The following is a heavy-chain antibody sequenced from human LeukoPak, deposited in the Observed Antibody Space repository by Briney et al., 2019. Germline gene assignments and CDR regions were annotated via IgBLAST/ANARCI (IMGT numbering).Heavy chain of an antibody. CDR1: GITFSSSW. D-gene: IGHD3-10*01. V-gene: IGHV3-7*01. CDR3: AKAAGGRDYYYSY. Sequence: GGSLRLSCVASGITFSSSWMTWVRQAPGKGLEWVANIKPDGSVKYYADSVKGRFTISRDNSKNTLYLQMNSLRAEDTAVYYCAKAAGGRDYYYSYWGQGTLVTVSS. CDR2: IKPDGSVK. J-gene: IGHJ4*02.